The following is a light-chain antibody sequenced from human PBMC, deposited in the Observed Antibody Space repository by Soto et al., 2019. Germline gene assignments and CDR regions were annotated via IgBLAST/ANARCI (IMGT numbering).Light chain of an antibody. J-gene: IGLJ2*01. CDR1: SSDVGSYNL. Sequence: QAVLTQPASVSGSPGQSITISCTGTSSDVGSYNLVSWYQQHPGKAPKLMIYEVSKRPSGVSNRFSGSKSGNTASLTISGLQAEDEAEYDCCSYAGSVVFGGGTQLTVL. V-gene: IGLV2-23*02. CDR3: CSYAGSVV. CDR2: EVS.